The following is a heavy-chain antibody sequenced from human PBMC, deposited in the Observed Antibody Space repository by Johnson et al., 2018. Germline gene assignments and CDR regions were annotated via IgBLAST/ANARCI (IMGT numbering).Heavy chain of an antibody. D-gene: IGHD1-26*01. CDR3: ARGKGSGLYSGSQDTFDI. CDR2: VFPSGINT. CDR1: GFTFSNYA. Sequence: VQLVQSGGGVVQXGRSLRLSCVASGFTFSNYAMNWVRQTPGKGLEWVSGVFPSGINTFYADSVKGRFTISRDNSKNILFLQMNSLSAEDTAVYYCARGKGSGLYSGSQDTFDIWGQGTMVTVSS. V-gene: IGHV3-23*04. J-gene: IGHJ3*02.